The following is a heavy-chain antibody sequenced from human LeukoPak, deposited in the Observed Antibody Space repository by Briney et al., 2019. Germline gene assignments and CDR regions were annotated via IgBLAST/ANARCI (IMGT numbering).Heavy chain of an antibody. V-gene: IGHV4-59*01. CDR3: ATYCSGGSCYGY. Sequence: SETLSLTCTVSGGSISSYYWSWIRHPPGKGLEWIGYIYYSGSTNYNPSLKSRVTISVDTSKNQFSLKLSSVTAADTAVYYCATYCSGGSCYGYWGQGTLVTVSS. CDR1: GGSISSYY. CDR2: IYYSGST. D-gene: IGHD2-15*01. J-gene: IGHJ4*02.